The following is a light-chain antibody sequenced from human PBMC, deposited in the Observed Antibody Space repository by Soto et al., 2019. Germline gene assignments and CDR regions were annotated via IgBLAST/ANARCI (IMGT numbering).Light chain of an antibody. CDR2: KAS. CDR3: QHYNSDSEA. Sequence: IQMTQSPSTLSASVGDRVTITCRASQSVXSWFGWYQQKPGKAPKLLXYKASSLESGVPSRLSGSGSGTEFTLTISSLQPDDFATYYCQHYNSDSEAFGQGTKVDIK. CDR1: QSVXSW. V-gene: IGKV1-5*03. J-gene: IGKJ1*01.